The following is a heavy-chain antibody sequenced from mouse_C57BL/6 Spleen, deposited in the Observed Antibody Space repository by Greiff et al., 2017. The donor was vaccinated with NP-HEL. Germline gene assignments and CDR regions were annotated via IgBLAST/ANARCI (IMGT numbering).Heavy chain of an antibody. D-gene: IGHD1-1*01. J-gene: IGHJ1*03. CDR1: GYAFTNYL. V-gene: IGHV1-54*01. CDR2: INPGSGGT. Sequence: QVQLKESGAELVRPGTSVKVSCKASGYAFTNYLIEWVKQRPGQGLEWIGVINPGSGGTNYNEKFKGKATLTADKSSSTAYMQLSSLTSEDSAVYFCALHYYGSSYGYFDVWGTGTTVTVSS. CDR3: ALHYYGSSYGYFDV.